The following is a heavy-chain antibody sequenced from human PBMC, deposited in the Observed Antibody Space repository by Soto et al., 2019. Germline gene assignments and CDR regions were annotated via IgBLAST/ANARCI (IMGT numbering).Heavy chain of an antibody. CDR1: GYTLPNYS. Sequence: QVQFVQSGAEVKKPGASVRLSCKPSGYTLPNYSIQWVRQAAGQGLQWLGWINPGSGYTEYSLRFQGRVTLSRDNSASTFYMDLTSLTSEDTAVYFCTRDLNGGNPFDYWGQGTLVTVSS. V-gene: IGHV1-3*01. CDR2: INPGSGYT. CDR3: TRDLNGGNPFDY. J-gene: IGHJ4*02. D-gene: IGHD2-8*01.